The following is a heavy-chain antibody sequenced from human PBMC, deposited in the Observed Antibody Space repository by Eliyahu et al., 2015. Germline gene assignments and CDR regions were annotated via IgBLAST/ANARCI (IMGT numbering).Heavy chain of an antibody. J-gene: IGHJ4*02. D-gene: IGHD5-18*01. CDR1: GFXFSSYA. CDR2: ISGSGGST. Sequence: EVQLVESGGGLVQPGGSLRLSCXAXGFXFSSYAMXXVRQAPGKGLEGXSAISGSGGSTYYADSVKGRFTISRDNSKNTLYLQMNSLRAEDTAVYYCAKVGDTASNCFDYWGQGTLVTVSS. V-gene: IGHV3-23*04. CDR3: AKVGDTASNCFDY.